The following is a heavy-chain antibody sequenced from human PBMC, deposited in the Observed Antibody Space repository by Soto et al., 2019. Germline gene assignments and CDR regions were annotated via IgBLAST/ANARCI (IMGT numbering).Heavy chain of an antibody. V-gene: IGHV2-5*02. CDR3: AHYPTVSYFEV. CDR1: GFSLYTGGGG. CDR2: LYWDDTR. Sequence: QITLKESSPTPVKPTQTLTLTCSFSGFSLYTGGGGVGWLRQPPGTALEWLALLYWDDTRRYNPSLKTTRTSAKDTSENQVVLTVTDMGPVDRRTDFGAHYPTVSYFEVWGKGSTVTVSS. D-gene: IGHD5-18*01. J-gene: IGHJ6*04.